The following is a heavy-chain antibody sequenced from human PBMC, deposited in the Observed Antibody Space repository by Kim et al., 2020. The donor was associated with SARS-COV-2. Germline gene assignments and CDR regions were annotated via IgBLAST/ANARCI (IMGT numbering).Heavy chain of an antibody. CDR3: SKGNTVVVRAAPYY. V-gene: IGHV3-23*01. CDR1: GFSFDSYA. CDR2: ISGSGGDT. J-gene: IGHJ4*02. D-gene: IGHD2-2*01. Sequence: GGSLRLSCAASGFSFDSYAMTWVRQAPGKGLEWVSSISGSGGDTIYSDSVKVHVTISRDSSNNTLYLQMNSMRPKDTATDYYSKGNTVVVRAAPYYWGQG.